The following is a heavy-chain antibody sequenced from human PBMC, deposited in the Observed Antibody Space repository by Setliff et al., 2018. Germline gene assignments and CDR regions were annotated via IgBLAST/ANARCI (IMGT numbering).Heavy chain of an antibody. Sequence: PGESLKISCKGSGYSFPDYWIAWVRQMPGKGLECMGIIYPGDSDTRYSPSFQGQVTISVDNSISTAYLQWSNLKASDTAMYYCARHQSSATVTPLDYWGQGTLVTVSS. D-gene: IGHD4-17*01. CDR2: IYPGDSDT. CDR1: GYSFPDYW. J-gene: IGHJ4*02. V-gene: IGHV5-51*01. CDR3: ARHQSSATVTPLDY.